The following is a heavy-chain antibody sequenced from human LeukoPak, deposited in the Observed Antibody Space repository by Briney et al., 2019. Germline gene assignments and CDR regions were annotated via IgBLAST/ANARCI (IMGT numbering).Heavy chain of an antibody. CDR1: GFTVSSNY. CDR3: ARDPGGPHTVKWDAFDI. CDR2: IYSGGST. D-gene: IGHD2-2*02. V-gene: IGHV3-53*01. J-gene: IGHJ3*02. Sequence: GGSLRLSCAASGFTVSSNYMSWVRQAPGKGLEWVSVIYSGGSTYYADSVKGRFTISRDNSKNTLYLQMNSLRAEDTAVYYCARDPGGPHTVKWDAFDIWGQGPMVTVSS.